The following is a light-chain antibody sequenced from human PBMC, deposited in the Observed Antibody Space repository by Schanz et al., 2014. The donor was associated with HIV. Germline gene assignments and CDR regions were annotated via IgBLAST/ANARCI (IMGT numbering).Light chain of an antibody. V-gene: IGKV1-5*03. CDR1: QYISSW. J-gene: IGKJ1*01. CDR3: HQYATTSWT. Sequence: DIQMTQSPSTLSASVGDRVTITCRASQYISSWLAWYQQKPGRAPKLLIYKASSLETGVPSTFSGSGSGTDFTLTIINLQPEDSGTYYCHQYATTSWTFGQGTKVEV. CDR2: KAS.